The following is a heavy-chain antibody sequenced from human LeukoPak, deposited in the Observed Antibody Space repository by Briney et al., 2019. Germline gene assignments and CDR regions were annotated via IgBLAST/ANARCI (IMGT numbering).Heavy chain of an antibody. D-gene: IGHD6-19*01. CDR2: IYYSGGT. J-gene: IGHJ4*02. Sequence: SETLSLTCTVSGGSISSYYWSWIRQPPGKGLERIGYIYYSGGTNYNPSLKSRVTISVDTSKNQFSLKLSSVTAADTAVYYCARVVYSSGWNFDYWGQGTLVTVSS. V-gene: IGHV4-59*01. CDR3: ARVVYSSGWNFDY. CDR1: GGSISSYY.